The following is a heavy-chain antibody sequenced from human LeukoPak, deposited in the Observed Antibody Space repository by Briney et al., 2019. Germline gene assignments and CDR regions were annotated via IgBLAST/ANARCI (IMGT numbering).Heavy chain of an antibody. CDR3: ARATAADTAMIYFDY. D-gene: IGHD5-18*01. Sequence: GGSLRLSCAASGFTFSDYYMSWIRQAPEKGLEWVSYISSSGNIIYSADSVKGRFTISRDNAKNSLYLQINSLRAEDTAVYYCARATAADTAMIYFDYWGQGTLVTVSS. CDR2: ISSSGNII. V-gene: IGHV3-11*01. CDR1: GFTFSDYY. J-gene: IGHJ4*02.